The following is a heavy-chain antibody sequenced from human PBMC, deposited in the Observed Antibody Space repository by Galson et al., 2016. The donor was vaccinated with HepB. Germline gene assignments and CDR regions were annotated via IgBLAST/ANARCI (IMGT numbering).Heavy chain of an antibody. CDR1: GFNFRNFA. D-gene: IGHD6-19*01. CDR3: AKDHPSSGWPTFDH. CDR2: VNNGGNP. Sequence: SLRLSCAASGFNFRNFAMSWVRQAAGKGLEWVASVNNGGNPYYADSVKGRFIVSRDNSQNTLDLQLNSLRAEDTAVYYCAKDHPSSGWPTFDHWGPGTLVTVSP. V-gene: IGHV3-23*01. J-gene: IGHJ4*02.